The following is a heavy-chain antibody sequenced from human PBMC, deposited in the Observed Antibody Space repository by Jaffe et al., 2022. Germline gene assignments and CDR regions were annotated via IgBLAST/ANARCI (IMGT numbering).Heavy chain of an antibody. J-gene: IGHJ4*02. CDR2: IYHSGST. CDR1: GYSISSGYY. V-gene: IGHV4-38-2*01. CDR3: ARRGYSSGWYPYFDY. D-gene: IGHD6-19*01. Sequence: QVQLQESGPGLVKPSETLSLTCAVSGYSISSGYYWGWIRQPPGKGLEWIGSIYHSGSTYYNPSLKSRVTISVDTSKNQFSLKLSSVTAADTAVYYCARRGYSSGWYPYFDYWGQGTLVTVSS.